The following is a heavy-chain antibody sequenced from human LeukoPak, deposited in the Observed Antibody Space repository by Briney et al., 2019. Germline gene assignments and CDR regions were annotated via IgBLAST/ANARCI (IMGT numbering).Heavy chain of an antibody. CDR3: ATEGHGGFGEFFAY. J-gene: IGHJ4*02. CDR2: ISYDGSNK. CDR1: GFTFSSYA. D-gene: IGHD3-10*01. Sequence: GGSLRLSCAATGFTFSSYAMHWVRQAPGKGLEWVAVISYDGSNKYYADSVKGRFTISRDNSKNTLYLQMNSLRAEDTAVYYCATEGHGGFGEFFAYWGQGTLVTVSS. V-gene: IGHV3-30-3*01.